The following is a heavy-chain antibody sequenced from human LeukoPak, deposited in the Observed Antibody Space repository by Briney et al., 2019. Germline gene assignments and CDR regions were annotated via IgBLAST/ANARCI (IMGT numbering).Heavy chain of an antibody. CDR2: INHSGTT. D-gene: IGHD4-23*01. CDR3: ARGVRGYGGNL. Sequence: PSETLSLTCAVYGGSFSGYYWSWIRQPPGKGLEWIGEINHSGTTNYNPSLKSRVTISVDTSKNQFSLKLSSVTAADTAVYYCARGVRGYGGNLWGQGTLVTVSS. V-gene: IGHV4-34*01. J-gene: IGHJ5*02. CDR1: GGSFSGYY.